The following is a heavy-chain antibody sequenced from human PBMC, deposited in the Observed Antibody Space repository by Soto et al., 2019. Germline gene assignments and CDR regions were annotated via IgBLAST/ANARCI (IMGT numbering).Heavy chain of an antibody. D-gene: IGHD3-10*01. CDR2: ISAYNGNP. J-gene: IGHJ4*02. Sequence: QVQLVQSGAEVKKPGASVKVSCKASGYTFTNFGISWVRQAPGQGLEWRGWISAYNGNPNYAKKWRVRINTTTDTSTSTAYMEVRRLRFVDTAVYYCARAGTPIDYWGQGTLFTVSS. CDR3: ARAGTPIDY. CDR1: GYTFTNFG. V-gene: IGHV1-18*01.